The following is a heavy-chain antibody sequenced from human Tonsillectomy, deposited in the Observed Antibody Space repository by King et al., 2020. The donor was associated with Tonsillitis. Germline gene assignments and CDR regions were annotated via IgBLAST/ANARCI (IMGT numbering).Heavy chain of an antibody. CDR1: GGSISSYY. D-gene: IGHD3-16*02. V-gene: IGHV4-4*07. CDR3: AREMGDYDYVWGSYRSYYLDY. CDR2: IYTSGST. Sequence: QLQESGPGLVKPSETLSLTCTVSGGSISSYYWSWIRQPAGKGLEWIGRIYTSGSTNYNPSLKSRVTMSVDTSKNQFSLKLSSVTAADTAVYYCAREMGDYDYVWGSYRSYYLDYWGQGTLVTVSS. J-gene: IGHJ4*02.